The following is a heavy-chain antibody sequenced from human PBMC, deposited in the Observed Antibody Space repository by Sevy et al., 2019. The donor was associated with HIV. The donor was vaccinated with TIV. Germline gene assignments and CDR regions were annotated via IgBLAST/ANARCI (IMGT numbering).Heavy chain of an antibody. CDR1: VYTFNSFY. CDR2: INPYSGGT. D-gene: IGHD2-21*02. J-gene: IGHJ4*02. V-gene: IGHV1-2*02. Sequence: ASVKVSCKASVYTFNSFYIHWVRQAPGQGLEWMGWINPYSGGTHYAKKFQGRVTLNRDTSISVAYMDLTSLRSNDTAVYYCVRDRFYGGDSVTFAGDFWGQGTLVTVSS. CDR3: VRDRFYGGDSVTFAGDF.